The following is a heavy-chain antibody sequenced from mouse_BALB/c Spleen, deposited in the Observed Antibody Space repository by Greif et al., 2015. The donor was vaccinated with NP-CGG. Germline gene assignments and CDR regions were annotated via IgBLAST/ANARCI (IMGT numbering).Heavy chain of an antibody. CDR3: TRDSGDGYYVDY. CDR1: GFTFSSYT. D-gene: IGHD2-3*01. V-gene: IGHV5-6-4*01. CDR2: ISSGGSYT. Sequence: DVKLVESGGGLVKPGGSLKLSCAASGFTFSSYTMSWVRQTPEKRLEWVATISSGGSYTYYPDSVKGRFTISRDNAKNTLYLQMSSLKSEDTAMYYCTRDSGDGYYVDYWGQGTTLTVSS. J-gene: IGHJ2*01.